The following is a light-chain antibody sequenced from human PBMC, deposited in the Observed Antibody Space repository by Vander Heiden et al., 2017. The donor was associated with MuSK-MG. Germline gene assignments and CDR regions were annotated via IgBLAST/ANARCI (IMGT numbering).Light chain of an antibody. Sequence: EIVLTQSPATLSLSPGERATLSCRASQSVSRYLAWYQQKPGQAPRLLIYDASNRAAGIPARFSGSGSGTDFTLTISSLEPEDSAVYYCQQRSNWPGVTFGGGTRVEIK. CDR1: QSVSRY. CDR2: DAS. CDR3: QQRSNWPGVT. V-gene: IGKV3-11*01. J-gene: IGKJ4*01.